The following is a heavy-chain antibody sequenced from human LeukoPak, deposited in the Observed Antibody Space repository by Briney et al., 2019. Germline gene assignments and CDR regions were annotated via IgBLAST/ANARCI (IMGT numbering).Heavy chain of an antibody. Sequence: SETLSLTCTVSGGSISSGSYYWGWIRQPPGKGLEWIGSIYYSGSTYYNPSLKSRVTISVDTSKNQFSLKLSSVTAADTAVYYCTRQSYNSSGYPIDWGQGTLVTVSS. CDR1: GGSISSGSYY. J-gene: IGHJ4*02. V-gene: IGHV4-39*07. CDR3: TRQSYNSSGYPID. CDR2: IYYSGST. D-gene: IGHD3-22*01.